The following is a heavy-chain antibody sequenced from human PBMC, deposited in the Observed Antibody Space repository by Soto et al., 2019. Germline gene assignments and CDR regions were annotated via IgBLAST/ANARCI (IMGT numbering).Heavy chain of an antibody. Sequence: HPGGSLGLSCSASGFPFSSYVMNWVRQAPGKGLEYVSGITSNGGSTFYADSVKGRFIISRDNSQNTVYLQMSSLTTADPAVYYGLVASAAFWVQGTQVTVSS. J-gene: IGHJ4*02. CDR2: ITSNGGST. CDR1: GFPFSSYV. D-gene: IGHD6-13*01. V-gene: IGHV3-64D*06. CDR3: LVASAAF.